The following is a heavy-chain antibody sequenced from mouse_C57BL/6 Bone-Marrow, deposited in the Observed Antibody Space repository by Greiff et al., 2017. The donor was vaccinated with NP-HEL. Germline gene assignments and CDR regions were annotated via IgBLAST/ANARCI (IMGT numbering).Heavy chain of an antibody. Sequence: EVQLQQSGAELVRPGASVKLSCTASGFNIKDDYMHWVKQRPEQGLEWIGWIDPENGDTEYASKFQGKATITADTSSNTAYLQLSSLTSEDTAVYYCTTCLGRNAMDYWGQGTSVTVSS. J-gene: IGHJ4*01. V-gene: IGHV14-4*01. CDR1: GFNIKDDY. D-gene: IGHD4-1*01. CDR2: IDPENGDT. CDR3: TTCLGRNAMDY.